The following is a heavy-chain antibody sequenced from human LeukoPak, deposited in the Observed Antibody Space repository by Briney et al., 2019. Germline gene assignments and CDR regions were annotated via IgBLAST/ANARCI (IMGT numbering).Heavy chain of an antibody. CDR3: ARDSGGTVIFDY. J-gene: IGHJ4*02. D-gene: IGHD4-11*01. Sequence: SETLSLTCAVYGGSFSGYYWSWIRQPPGKGLEWIGEINHSGSINYNPSLKSRVTISVDTSKNQFSLKLSSVTAADTAVYYCARDSGGTVIFDYWGQGTLVTVSS. CDR2: INHSGSI. V-gene: IGHV4-34*01. CDR1: GGSFSGYY.